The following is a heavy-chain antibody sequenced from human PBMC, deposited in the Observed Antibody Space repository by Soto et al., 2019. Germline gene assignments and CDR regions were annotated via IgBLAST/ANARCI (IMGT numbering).Heavy chain of an antibody. CDR1: GFTFSSYA. CDR2: ISGSGGSA. J-gene: IGHJ6*02. V-gene: IGHV3-23*01. D-gene: IGHD5-18*01. Sequence: PGGSLRLSCATSGFTFSSYAMSWVRQAPGKGLDWVSGISGSGGSAYYAGSVKGRFTISRDKSKNTPYLQMNSLRAEDTAVYYCAKSPDTIMVKGHGVMDVWGQGTTVTVSS. CDR3: AKSPDTIMVKGHGVMDV.